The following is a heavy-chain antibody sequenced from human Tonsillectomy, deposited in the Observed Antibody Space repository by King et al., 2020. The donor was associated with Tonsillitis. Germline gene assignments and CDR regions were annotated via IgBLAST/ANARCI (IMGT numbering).Heavy chain of an antibody. CDR2: ISSSSSYI. Sequence: VQLVESGGGLVKPGGSLRLSCAASGFTFSSYSMNWVRQAPGKGLEWVSSISSSSSYIYYADSVKGRFTISRDNAKNSLYLQMNSLRAEDTAVYYCARDQQLGVSYYYYGMDVWGQGTTVTVSS. CDR1: GFTFSSYS. J-gene: IGHJ6*02. D-gene: IGHD6-13*01. V-gene: IGHV3-21*01. CDR3: ARDQQLGVSYYYYGMDV.